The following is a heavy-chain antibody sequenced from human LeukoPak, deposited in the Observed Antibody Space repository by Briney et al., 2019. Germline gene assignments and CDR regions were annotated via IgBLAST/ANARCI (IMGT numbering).Heavy chain of an antibody. CDR1: GGSISSYY. CDR3: ARAPYYYGSGTPSYYYGMDV. Sequence: PSETLSLTCTVSGGSISSYYWSWIRQPAGKGLEWIGRIYTSGSTNYNPSLKSRVTMSVDTSKNHFSLKLSSVTAADTAVYYCARAPYYYGSGTPSYYYGMDVWGQGTTVTVSS. V-gene: IGHV4-4*07. D-gene: IGHD3-10*01. CDR2: IYTSGST. J-gene: IGHJ6*02.